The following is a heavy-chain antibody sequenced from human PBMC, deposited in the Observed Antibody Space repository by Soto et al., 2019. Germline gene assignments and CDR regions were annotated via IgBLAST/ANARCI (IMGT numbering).Heavy chain of an antibody. CDR2: IYHSGST. CDR1: GGSISSIDYF. J-gene: IGHJ4*02. D-gene: IGHD1-20*01. V-gene: IGHV4-39*01. Sequence: SETLSLTCTVSGGSISSIDYFWGWSRQPPGKGLEWIGNIYHSGSTHYNPSLKSRITISVDTSKNQFSLILNSVTAADTAVYYSEGDNHLAYWGQGARVTVSS. CDR3: EGDNHLAY.